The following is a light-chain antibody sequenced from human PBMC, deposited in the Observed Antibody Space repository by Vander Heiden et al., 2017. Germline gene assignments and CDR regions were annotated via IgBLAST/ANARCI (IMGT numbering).Light chain of an antibody. V-gene: IGKV1-5*03. Sequence: THMTQSPSTLSASDGDTVTITCRASQYIADFLAWYQQKPGKAPKLLIYKASNLQSGVPSRFFGSGSGTEFTLTISSLQPDDFATYSCQQNNAYPLTFGGGTNVEI. J-gene: IGKJ4*01. CDR3: QQNNAYPLT. CDR1: QYIADF. CDR2: KAS.